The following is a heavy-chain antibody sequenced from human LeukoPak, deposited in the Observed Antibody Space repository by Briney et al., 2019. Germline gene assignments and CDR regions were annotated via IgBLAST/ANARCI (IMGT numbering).Heavy chain of an antibody. V-gene: IGHV4-39*01. CDR1: TGSIRGSHHY. D-gene: IGHD2-21*01. J-gene: IGHJ5*02. CDR2: VYSSGST. CDR3: ARIIRATGYYSNPKSGSFDL. Sequence: SETLSLTCAVSTGSIRGSHHYWGWLRQPPGEGLQWIGSVYSSGSTYYNPSLRTRVTISVDTSKNQFSLWLSSVTAADTATYYCARIIRATGYYSNPKSGSFDLWGQGILVTVSS.